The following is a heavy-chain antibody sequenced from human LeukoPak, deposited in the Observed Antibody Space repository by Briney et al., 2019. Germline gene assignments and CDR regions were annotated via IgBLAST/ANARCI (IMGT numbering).Heavy chain of an antibody. V-gene: IGHV4-34*01. CDR1: GGSFSGYY. J-gene: IGHJ5*02. D-gene: IGHD5-24*01. CDR3: ARAYNRFPFDP. CDR2: INHSGST. Sequence: SETLSLTCTVYGGSFSGYYWSWIRQPPGKGLEWIGEINHSGSTNYNPSLKSRVTISVDTSKNQFSLKLSSVTAADTAVYYCARAYNRFPFDPWGQGTLVTVSS.